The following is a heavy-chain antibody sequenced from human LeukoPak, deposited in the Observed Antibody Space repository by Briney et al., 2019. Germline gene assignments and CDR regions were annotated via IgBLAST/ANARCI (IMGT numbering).Heavy chain of an antibody. D-gene: IGHD6-19*01. V-gene: IGHV3-43*02. CDR1: GFTSDDYA. CDR2: ISGDGGRT. J-gene: IGHJ4*02. CDR3: AKDLDSSGWSIRGGFDY. Sequence: GGSLRLSCAASGFTSDDYAMHWVRQAPGKGLEWVSLISGDGGRTYYADSVKGRFTISRDNSKNSLYLQMNSLRTEDTALYYCAKDLDSSGWSIRGGFDYWGQGTLVTVSS.